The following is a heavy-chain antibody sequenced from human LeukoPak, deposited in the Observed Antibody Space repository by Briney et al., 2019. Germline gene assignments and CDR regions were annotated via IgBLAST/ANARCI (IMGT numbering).Heavy chain of an antibody. CDR2: IYHSGST. D-gene: IGHD1-1*01. V-gene: IGHV4-30-2*01. CDR1: GGSISSGGYY. Sequence: PSETLSLTCTVSGGSISSGGYYWSWIRQPPGKGLEWIGYIYHSGSTYYNPSLKSRVTISVDRSKNQFSLKLSSVTAADTAVYYCARGTGAPPDYWGQGTLVTVSS. CDR3: ARGTGAPPDY. J-gene: IGHJ4*02.